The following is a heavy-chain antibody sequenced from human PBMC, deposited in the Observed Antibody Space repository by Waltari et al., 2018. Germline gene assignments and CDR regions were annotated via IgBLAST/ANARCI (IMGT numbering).Heavy chain of an antibody. CDR1: DYSITSDSY. V-gene: IGHV4-38-2*01. D-gene: IGHD4-17*01. J-gene: IGHJ4*02. CDR2: IYQSGSA. CDR3: ARSTVTRYFDY. Sequence: QVQLQESGPGLVRPSETLSLTCFVSDYSITSDSYWGWLRRPPGMGLEWIANIYQSGSAYYTPSLKSRVTIAVDTSKNHFSLKLSSVTAADTAVYYCARSTVTRYFDYWGLGALVTVSS.